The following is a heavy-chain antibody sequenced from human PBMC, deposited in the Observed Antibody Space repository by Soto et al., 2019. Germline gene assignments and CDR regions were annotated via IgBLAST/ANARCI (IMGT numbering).Heavy chain of an antibody. CDR1: GFTFSSYA. Sequence: GGSLRLSCAASGFTFSSYAMSWVRQAPGKGLEWVSAISGSGGSTYYADSVKGRFTISRDNSKNTLYLQMNSLRAEDTAVYYCACTYYDFWSGYPPYYGMDVWGRGTTVTVSS. V-gene: IGHV3-23*01. J-gene: IGHJ6*02. CDR2: ISGSGGST. D-gene: IGHD3-3*01. CDR3: ACTYYDFWSGYPPYYGMDV.